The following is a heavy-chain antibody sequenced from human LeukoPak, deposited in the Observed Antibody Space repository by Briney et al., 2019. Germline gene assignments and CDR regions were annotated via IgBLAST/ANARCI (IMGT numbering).Heavy chain of an antibody. CDR2: ISWNSGSI. D-gene: IGHD2-15*01. CDR3: AKIGGSSRDYYFDY. V-gene: IGHV3-9*01. Sequence: PGRSLRLSCAASGFTFDDYAMHWVRQAPGKGLEWVSGISWNSGSIGYADSVKGRFTISRDNAKNSLYLQMNSLRAEDTAVYYCAKIGGSSRDYYFDYWGQGTLVTVSS. CDR1: GFTFDDYA. J-gene: IGHJ4*02.